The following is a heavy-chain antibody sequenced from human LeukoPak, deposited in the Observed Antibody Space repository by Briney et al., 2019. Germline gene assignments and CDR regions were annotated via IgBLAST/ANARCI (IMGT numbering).Heavy chain of an antibody. CDR1: GFTFSSYA. J-gene: IGHJ4*02. CDR2: IGGSGGSA. V-gene: IGHV3-23*01. CDR3: AKCVRLTNTKIDY. D-gene: IGHD1/OR15-1a*01. Sequence: GGSLRLSCAASGFTFSSYAMNWVRQAPGKGLEWVSAIGGSGGSAYYADSVKGRFAISRDDSKNTLYLQMNSLRAEDTAVYYCAKCVRLTNTKIDYWGQGTLVTVSS.